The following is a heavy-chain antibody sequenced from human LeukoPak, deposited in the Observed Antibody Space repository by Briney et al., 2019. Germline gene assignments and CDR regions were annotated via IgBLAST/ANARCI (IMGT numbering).Heavy chain of an antibody. J-gene: IGHJ4*02. D-gene: IGHD3-3*01. CDR1: GFSFINNA. CDR2: ICASGRCT. Sequence: GGSLRLSCAASGFSFINNAMGWVRQAPGKGLEWVSGICASGRCTFYAAPVRGRFTVSRDNSKNSLYLQMNSLRAEDTAVYYCARALYYDFWSGYRGPIDYWGQGTLVTVSS. CDR3: ARALYYDFWSGYRGPIDY. V-gene: IGHV3-23*01.